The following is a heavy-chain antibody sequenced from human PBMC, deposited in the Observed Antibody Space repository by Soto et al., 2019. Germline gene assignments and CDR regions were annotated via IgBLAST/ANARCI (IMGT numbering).Heavy chain of an antibody. V-gene: IGHV4-34*01. J-gene: IGHJ4*02. CDR3: ARIAEMATIKGFDY. CDR2: INHSGST. Sequence: SETLSLTCAVYGGSFSGYYWSWIRQPPGKGLEWIGEINHSGSTNYNPSLKSRVTISVDTSKNQFSLKLSSVTAADTAVYYCARIAEMATIKGFDYWGQGTLVTVSS. CDR1: GGSFSGYY. D-gene: IGHD5-12*01.